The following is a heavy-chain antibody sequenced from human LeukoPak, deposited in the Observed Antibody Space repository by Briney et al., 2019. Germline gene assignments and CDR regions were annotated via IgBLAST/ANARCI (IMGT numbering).Heavy chain of an antibody. CDR1: GGSFSGYY. J-gene: IGHJ4*02. Sequence: SESLSLTCDVYGGSFSGYYWSWIRQPPGKGLEWIGEINHSGCNNYNPSLKSRVTISVDTSKNQFSLKLSSVTAADTAVYYCARGLKSITMVRGAQYYFDYWGQGTLVTVSS. V-gene: IGHV4-34*01. CDR2: INHSGCN. D-gene: IGHD3-10*01. CDR3: ARGLKSITMVRGAQYYFDY.